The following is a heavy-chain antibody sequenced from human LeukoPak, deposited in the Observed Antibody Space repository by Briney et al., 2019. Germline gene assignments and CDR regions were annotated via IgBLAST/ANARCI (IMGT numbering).Heavy chain of an antibody. V-gene: IGHV4-38-2*02. Sequence: PSETLSLTCTVSGYSISSGYYWGWIRQPPGKGLEWIGSIYYSGSTYYNPSLKSRVTISVDTSKNQFSLKLSSVTAADTAVYYCASIGITMVRGVLNWFDPWGQGTLVTVSS. CDR3: ASIGITMVRGVLNWFDP. CDR2: IYYSGST. J-gene: IGHJ5*02. D-gene: IGHD3-10*01. CDR1: GYSISSGYY.